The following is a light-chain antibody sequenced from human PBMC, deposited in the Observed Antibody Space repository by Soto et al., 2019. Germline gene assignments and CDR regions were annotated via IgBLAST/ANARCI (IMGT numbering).Light chain of an antibody. CDR2: XAS. CDR3: QHYNSYSET. CDR1: QSISSW. V-gene: IGKV1-5*03. Sequence: DIQMTQSPSTLSASVGDRVTVTCRASQSISSWLSLYQQKAXKAPNLXXXXASTLKSGVPSRFSGSGSGTEFTLTISSLQPDDFATYYCQHYNSYSETFGQGTKV. J-gene: IGKJ1*01.